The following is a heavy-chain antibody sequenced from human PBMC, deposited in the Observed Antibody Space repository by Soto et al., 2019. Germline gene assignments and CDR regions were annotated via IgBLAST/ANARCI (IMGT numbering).Heavy chain of an antibody. CDR1: GGSLNSDSYY. CDR2: ISSSGST. J-gene: IGHJ5*02. D-gene: IGHD2-15*01. CDR3: VRGTHCATVDASHRYVDA. Sequence: QVRLQESGPGLVKPSQTLSLTCTISGGSLNSDSYYWGWIRQPPAEGLAWIGYISSSGSTYSNPYLKRPIAMSVDTSQNHFSLTLICVTAADTAVYFCVRGTHCATVDASHRYVDAWGQG. V-gene: IGHV4-30-4*01.